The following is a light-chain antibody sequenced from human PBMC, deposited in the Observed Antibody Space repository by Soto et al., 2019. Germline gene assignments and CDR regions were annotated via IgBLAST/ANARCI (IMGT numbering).Light chain of an antibody. CDR3: SSYTSSSTPV. J-gene: IGLJ1*01. CDR2: DVS. CDR1: SSDVGGYNY. V-gene: IGLV2-14*01. Sequence: QSVLTQPASVSGSPGQSITISCTGTSSDVGGYNYVSWYQQHPGKAPKLMIYDVSNRPSGVSNRFSGSKSGNTASLTISGLQAEDEADYYCSSYTSSSTPVFATGTEVTVL.